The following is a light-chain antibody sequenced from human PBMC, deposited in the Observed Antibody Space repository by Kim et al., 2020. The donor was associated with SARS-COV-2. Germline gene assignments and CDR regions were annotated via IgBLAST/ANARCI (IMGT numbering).Light chain of an antibody. CDR2: NDN. CDR1: SSNVGLHF. Sequence: QSVLTQPPSTSGTPGQRVTISCSGSSSNVGLHFVNWYQQLPGTAPKVFIYNDNQRPSGVPDRFPGSRSGTSASLAISGLQSEDEADYYCATWDVSLNGWVFGGGTQLTVL. CDR3: ATWDVSLNGWV. J-gene: IGLJ3*02. V-gene: IGLV1-44*01.